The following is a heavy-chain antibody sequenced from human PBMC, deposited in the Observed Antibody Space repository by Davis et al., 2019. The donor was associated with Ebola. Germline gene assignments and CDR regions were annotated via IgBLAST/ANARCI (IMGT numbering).Heavy chain of an antibody. J-gene: IGHJ4*02. V-gene: IGHV4-34*01. D-gene: IGHD3-22*01. CDR1: GGSFSDYY. Sequence: PSETLSLTCAVYGGSFSDYYWSWIRQPPGKGLEWIGEINHSGSTNYNPSLKSRVTISVDTSKNQFSLKLSSVTAADTAVYYCARAPTYYYDSSGYYYRYFEYWGQGTLVTVSS. CDR3: ARAPTYYYDSSGYYYRYFEY. CDR2: INHSGST.